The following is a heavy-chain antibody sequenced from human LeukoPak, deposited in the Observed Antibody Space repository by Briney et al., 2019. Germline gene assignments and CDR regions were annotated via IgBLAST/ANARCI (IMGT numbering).Heavy chain of an antibody. D-gene: IGHD3-22*01. V-gene: IGHV4-38-2*02. CDR3: ARVTGYMIEDYFDY. Sequence: SETLSLTCTVSGYSISTGYYWDWIRQPPGKGLEWIGTFYHGGSTYYNPSLKSRVTISVDTSKNQFSLNLTSVTSADTPVYYCARVTGYMIEDYFDYWGQGTLVTVSS. CDR1: GYSISTGYY. J-gene: IGHJ4*02. CDR2: FYHGGST.